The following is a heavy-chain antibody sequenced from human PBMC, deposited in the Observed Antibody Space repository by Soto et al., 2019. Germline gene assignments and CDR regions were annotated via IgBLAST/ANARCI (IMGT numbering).Heavy chain of an antibody. J-gene: IGHJ4*02. CDR2: IFYSGTT. CDR3: ARQPTYDFWSPYYFDY. CDR1: GGSIRSGGYY. Sequence: QVQLQESGPGLVKPSQTLSLTCTVSGGSIRSGGYYWTWIRQYPGKGLEWIGYIFYSGTTYYNPSLKSRVTISLGTSKNQFSLKLSSVTAADTAVYYCARQPTYDFWSPYYFDYWGQGSLVTVSS. D-gene: IGHD3-3*01. V-gene: IGHV4-31*03.